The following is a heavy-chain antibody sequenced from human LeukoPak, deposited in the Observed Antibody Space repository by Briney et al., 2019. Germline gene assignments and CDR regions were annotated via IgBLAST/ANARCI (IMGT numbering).Heavy chain of an antibody. CDR3: ARGGLYCSGGSCSLWLDP. D-gene: IGHD2-15*01. CDR1: GGSFSGYY. V-gene: IGHV4-34*01. Sequence: KPSETLSLTCAVYGGSFSGYYWSWIRQPPGKGLEWIGEINHSGSTNYNPSLKSRVTISVDTSKNQFSLKLSSVTAADTAVYYCARGGLYCSGGSCSLWLDPWGQGTLVTVSS. J-gene: IGHJ5*02. CDR2: INHSGST.